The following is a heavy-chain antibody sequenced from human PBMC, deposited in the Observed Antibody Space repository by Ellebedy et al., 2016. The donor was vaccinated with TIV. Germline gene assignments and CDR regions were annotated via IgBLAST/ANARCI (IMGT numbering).Heavy chain of an antibody. J-gene: IGHJ6*02. D-gene: IGHD3-10*01. CDR2: VTPDNGNT. V-gene: IGHV1-18*01. CDR3: AKGNGMLRGPTSSDRVYYYYGMDV. CDR1: HYTFSNYN. Sequence: ASVKVSCKASHYTFSNYNISWARQAPGQGLEWMGWVTPDNGNTTYAQKFQGRVTMTEDTSTDTAYMELSSLRSEDTAVYYCAKGNGMLRGPTSSDRVYYYYGMDVWGQGTTVTVSS.